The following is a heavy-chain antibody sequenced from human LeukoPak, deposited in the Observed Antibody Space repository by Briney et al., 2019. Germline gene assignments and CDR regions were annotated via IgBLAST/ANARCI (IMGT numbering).Heavy chain of an antibody. CDR2: INHSGST. D-gene: IGHD5-12*01. J-gene: IGHJ4*02. CDR1: GGSFSGYY. CDR3: ARDSGYDWESFYDY. V-gene: IGHV4-34*01. Sequence: SETLSLTCAVYGGSFSGYYWSWIRQPPGKGLEWIGEINHSGSTNYNPSLKSRVTISVDTSKNQFSLKLSSVTAADTAVYYCARDSGYDWESFYDYWGQGTLVTVSS.